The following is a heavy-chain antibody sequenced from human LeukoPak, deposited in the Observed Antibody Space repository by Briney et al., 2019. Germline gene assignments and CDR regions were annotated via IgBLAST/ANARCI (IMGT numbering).Heavy chain of an antibody. CDR3: TRDLRGVIPFDY. CDR2: IYSGGST. CDR1: GFTFSSYA. D-gene: IGHD3-10*01. V-gene: IGHV3-66*01. J-gene: IGHJ4*02. Sequence: GGSLRLSCAASGFTFSSYAMSWVRQAPGKGLEWVSVIYSGGSTYYADSVKGRFTISRDNSKNTLYLQMNSLRVEDTAVYYCTRDLRGVIPFDYWGQGTLVTVSS.